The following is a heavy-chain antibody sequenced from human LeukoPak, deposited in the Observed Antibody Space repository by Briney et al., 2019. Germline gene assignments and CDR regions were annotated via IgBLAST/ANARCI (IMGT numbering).Heavy chain of an antibody. CDR2: INPNSGGT. J-gene: IGHJ4*02. V-gene: IGHV1-2*02. Sequence: PGASVKVSCKASGYTFTGYYMHWVRQAPGQGLEWMGWINPNSGGTNYAQKFQGRVTMTRDTSISTAYMELSRLRSDDTAVYYCARDLWRVYYDSSGQNFDYWGQGTLVTVSS. CDR1: GYTFTGYY. CDR3: ARDLWRVYYDSSGQNFDY. D-gene: IGHD3-22*01.